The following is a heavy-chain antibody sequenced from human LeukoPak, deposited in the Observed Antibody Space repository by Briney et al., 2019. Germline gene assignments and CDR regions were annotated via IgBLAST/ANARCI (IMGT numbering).Heavy chain of an antibody. CDR3: ARHGYCSSTSCYLWFDP. CDR1: GGSSSGYY. D-gene: IGHD2-2*03. V-gene: IGHV4-34*01. CDR2: INHSGST. J-gene: IGHJ5*02. Sequence: SETLSLTCAVYGGSSSGYYWSWIRQPPGKGLEWIGEINHSGSTNYNPSLKSRVTISVDTSKNQFSLKLSSVTAADTAVYYCARHGYCSSTSCYLWFDPWGQGTLVTVSS.